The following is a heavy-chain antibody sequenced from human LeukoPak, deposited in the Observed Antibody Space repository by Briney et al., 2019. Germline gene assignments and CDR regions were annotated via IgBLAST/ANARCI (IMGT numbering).Heavy chain of an antibody. Sequence: ASVKVSCKAYGYTFTSYGIGWVRQAPGQGLEWMGWINAYNGNTNYAQKLQGRVTMTTDTSTSTAYMELRSLRSDDTAVYYCARGGGITMVRGVIIKRYYIDYWGQGTLVTVSS. D-gene: IGHD3-10*01. CDR3: ARGGGITMVRGVIIKRYYIDY. J-gene: IGHJ4*02. CDR2: INAYNGNT. V-gene: IGHV1-18*04. CDR1: GYTFTSYG.